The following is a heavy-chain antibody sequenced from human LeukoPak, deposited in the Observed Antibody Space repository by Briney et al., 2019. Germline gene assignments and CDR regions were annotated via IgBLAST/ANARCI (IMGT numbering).Heavy chain of an antibody. Sequence: GRSLRLSCAASGFTFSEYWMHWVRQAPGKGLVWVSRINSDGSSTSYADSVKGRFTISRDNAKNTLYLQMNSLRAEDTAVYYCAREEITVTDAFDIWGQGTLVTVSS. D-gene: IGHD4-17*01. CDR3: AREEITVTDAFDI. CDR1: GFTFSEYW. CDR2: INSDGSST. J-gene: IGHJ3*02. V-gene: IGHV3-74*01.